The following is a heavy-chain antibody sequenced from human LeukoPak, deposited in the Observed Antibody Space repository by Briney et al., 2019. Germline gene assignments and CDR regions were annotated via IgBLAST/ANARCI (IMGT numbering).Heavy chain of an antibody. V-gene: IGHV3-30*19. D-gene: IGHD3-9*01. Sequence: GGSLRLSCVASGFSLRSCGMHWVRQAPGKGLEWVAVISYDGSDKYYADSVKGRFTISRDNSKNTLYLQMNSLRAEDTAVYYCARDLGNYDILTGYYFSGGQGTLVTVSS. CDR1: GFSLRSCG. CDR2: ISYDGSDK. CDR3: ARDLGNYDILTGYYFS. J-gene: IGHJ4*02.